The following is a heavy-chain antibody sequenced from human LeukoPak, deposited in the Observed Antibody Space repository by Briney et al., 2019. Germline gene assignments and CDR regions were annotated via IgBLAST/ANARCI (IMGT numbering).Heavy chain of an antibody. V-gene: IGHV4-34*01. CDR2: VNHSGST. D-gene: IGHD2-2*01. Sequence: SETLSLTCAVYGGSFSGYYWSWIRQPPGKGLEWIGEVNHSGSTNYNPSLKSRVTISVDTSKNQFSLKLSSVTAADTAVYYCARGVVPAAITKTNWFDPWGQGTLVTVSS. CDR3: ARGVVPAAITKTNWFDP. J-gene: IGHJ5*02. CDR1: GGSFSGYY.